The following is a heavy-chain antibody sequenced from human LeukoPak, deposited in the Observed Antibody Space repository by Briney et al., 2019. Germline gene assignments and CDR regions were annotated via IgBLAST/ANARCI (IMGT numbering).Heavy chain of an antibody. J-gene: IGHJ4*02. D-gene: IGHD6-19*01. CDR1: GGPFSGYY. CDR3: AAGGGCKDIDY. V-gene: IGHV4-34*01. Sequence: SETLSLTCAVYGGPFSGYYWSWIRQPPGKGLEWIGEINHSGSTNYNPSLKSRVTISVDTSKNQFSLKLSSVTGADTAVYYCAAGGGCKDIDYWGQGTLVTVSS. CDR2: INHSGST.